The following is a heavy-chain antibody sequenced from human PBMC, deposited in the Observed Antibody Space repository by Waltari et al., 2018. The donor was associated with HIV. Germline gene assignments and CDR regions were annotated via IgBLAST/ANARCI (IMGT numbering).Heavy chain of an antibody. CDR3: APLGVRADY. D-gene: IGHD3-10*01. V-gene: IGHV3-30*02. J-gene: IGHJ4*02. CDR2: IRYNGSNK. CDR1: GFTFSSYG. Sequence: QVQLVESGGGVVQPGGSLRLSCAASGFTFSSYGMHWVRQAPGKGVGWVAFIRYNGSNKYNADSVKGRFTISRDNSKNTLYLQMNSLRAEDTAVYYCAPLGVRADYWGQGTLVTVSS.